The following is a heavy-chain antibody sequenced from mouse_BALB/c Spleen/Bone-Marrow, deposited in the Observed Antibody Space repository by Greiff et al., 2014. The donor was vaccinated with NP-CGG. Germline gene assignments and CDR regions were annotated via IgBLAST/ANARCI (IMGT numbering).Heavy chain of an antibody. V-gene: IGHV10-1*02. CDR2: IRNKRNNYAT. Sequence: EVMLVESXGGLVQPKGSLKLSCAASGFTFNPYAMNWVRQAPGKGLEWVARIRNKRNNYATFYADSLKDRFTISRDDSQSMLYLQMNNLKTEDTAMYYCVRGDYCTMDYWGQGTSVTVSS. CDR1: GFTFNPYA. J-gene: IGHJ4*01. CDR3: VRGDYCTMDY.